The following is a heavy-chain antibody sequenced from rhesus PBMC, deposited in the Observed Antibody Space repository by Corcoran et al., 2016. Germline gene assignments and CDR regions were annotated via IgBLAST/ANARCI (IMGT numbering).Heavy chain of an antibody. V-gene: IGHV1S2*01. Sequence: QVQLVQSGAEVKKPGSSVKVSCKASGYTFTDYYMHWVRQAPRHGLHWMGWINPYNGNTKYEQKFQGRVTMTRDTSTSTAYMELSSLRSEDTAVYYCARLMEVADVWGPGVLVTVSS. CDR1: GYTFTDYY. CDR3: ARLMEVADV. CDR2: INPYNGNT. J-gene: IGHJ5-1*01. D-gene: IGHD2-33*01.